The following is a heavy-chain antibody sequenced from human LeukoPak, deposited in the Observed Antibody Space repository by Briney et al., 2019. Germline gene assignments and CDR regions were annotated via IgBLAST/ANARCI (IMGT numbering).Heavy chain of an antibody. CDR1: GYTFTPLQ. CDR2: IHPNLGAT. J-gene: IGHJ2*01. D-gene: IGHD6-19*01. V-gene: IGHV1-2*02. Sequence: SVTVSYKPCGYTFTPLQMLLLGLAPGHRPEGTGAIHPNLGATNYAQKLQGRVTLTRDTSISTASMELSRLKYEDTAVYYCARDSCGGGGCHFWYFDLWGRGTLVTVSS. CDR3: ARDSCGGGGCHFWYFDL.